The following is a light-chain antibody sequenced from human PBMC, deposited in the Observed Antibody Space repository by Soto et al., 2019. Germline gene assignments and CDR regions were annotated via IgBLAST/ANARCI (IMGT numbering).Light chain of an antibody. Sequence: IGMPQSPATLSVSPGERVTLSCRASETVSTNLAWFQQKPGQTPMLRTFGASTRATGIPTTFTGSGSETEFTLAIGSLQSEDRAVYYCQQDYNWPPYTFGQGTKLEIK. CDR2: GAS. CDR1: ETVSTN. CDR3: QQDYNWPPYT. V-gene: IGKV3-15*01. J-gene: IGKJ2*01.